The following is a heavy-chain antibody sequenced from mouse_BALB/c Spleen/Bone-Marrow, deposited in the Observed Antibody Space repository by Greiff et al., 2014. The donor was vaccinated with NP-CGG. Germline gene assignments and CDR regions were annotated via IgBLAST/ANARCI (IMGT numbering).Heavy chain of an antibody. D-gene: IGHD2-3*01. CDR2: IYPSDSYT. V-gene: IGHV1-69*02. CDR3: TRDDGSPFAY. J-gene: IGHJ3*01. CDR1: GYTFTSYW. Sequence: SGAELVRPGASVKLSCKASGYTFTSYWINWVKQRPGQGLEWIGNIYPSDSYTNYNQKFKDKATLTVDKSSSTAYMQLSSPTSEDSAVYYCTRDDGSPFAYWGQGTLVTVSA.